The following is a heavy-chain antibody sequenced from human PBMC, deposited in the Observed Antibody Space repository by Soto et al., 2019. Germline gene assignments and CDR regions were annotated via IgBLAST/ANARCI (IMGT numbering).Heavy chain of an antibody. CDR1: GYSISSGSY. CDR2: INHSGST. V-gene: IGHV4-38-2*02. J-gene: IGHJ4*02. CDR3: ATIEYYYGDYDY. Sequence: SETLSLTCTVSGYSISSGSYWAWIRQPPGKGLEWIGEINHSGSTNYNPSLKSRVTISVDTSKNQFSLKLSSVTAADTAVYYCATIEYYYGDYDYWGQGTLVTVSS. D-gene: IGHD3-10*01.